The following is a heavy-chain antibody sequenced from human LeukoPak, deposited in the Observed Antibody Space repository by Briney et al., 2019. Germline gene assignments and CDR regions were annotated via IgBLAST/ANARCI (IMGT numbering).Heavy chain of an antibody. Sequence: ASVKVSCKASGYTFTGHYMHWVRQAPGQGLEWMGWINPNSGGTNYAQKFQGRVTMTRDTSISTAYMELSRLRSDDTAVYYCARDPWVVPAADDYWGQGTLVTVSS. J-gene: IGHJ4*02. D-gene: IGHD2-2*01. CDR1: GYTFTGHY. V-gene: IGHV1-2*02. CDR2: INPNSGGT. CDR3: ARDPWVVPAADDY.